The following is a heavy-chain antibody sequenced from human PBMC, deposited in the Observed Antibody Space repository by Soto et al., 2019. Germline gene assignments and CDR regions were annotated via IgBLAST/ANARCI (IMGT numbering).Heavy chain of an antibody. D-gene: IGHD3-10*01. CDR2: VSRNGINT. J-gene: IGHJ6*04. V-gene: IGHV3-64*01. CDR3: AITYYDGEV. Sequence: EEQLVQSGGGLVQPGGSLRLSCAASGFSFSSYDLFWVRQAPGKGLEYVSAVSRNGINTYYANSVKGRFTISRDNSKNTMYLQMGTLRAEDMAVYYCAITYYDGEVWGKGTTVIVSS. CDR1: GFSFSSYD.